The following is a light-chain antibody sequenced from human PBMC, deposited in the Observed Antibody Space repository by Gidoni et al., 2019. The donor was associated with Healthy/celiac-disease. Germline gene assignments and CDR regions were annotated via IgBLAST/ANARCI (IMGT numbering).Light chain of an antibody. J-gene: IGKJ5*01. Sequence: DIQMTQPPSSLSASVGDRVTITCRASQGISNYLAWYQQKPGKVPKLLIYAASTLQSGVPSRFSGSGSGTDFTLTISSLQPEDVATYYCQKYNSAPRITFGQXTRLEIK. V-gene: IGKV1-27*01. CDR1: QGISNY. CDR3: QKYNSAPRIT. CDR2: AAS.